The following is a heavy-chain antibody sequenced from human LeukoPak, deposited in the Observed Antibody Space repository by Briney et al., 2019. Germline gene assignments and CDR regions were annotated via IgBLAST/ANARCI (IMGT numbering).Heavy chain of an antibody. Sequence: GASVKVSCKVSGYTLTELSMHWVRQAPGKGLEWMGGFDPEDGETIHAQKFQGRVTMTEDTSTDTAYMELSSMRSEDTAVYYCATNKYYYDGSGYYSDYWGQGTLVTVSS. CDR3: ATNKYYYDGSGYYSDY. CDR2: FDPEDGET. CDR1: GYTLTELS. J-gene: IGHJ4*02. V-gene: IGHV1-24*01. D-gene: IGHD3-22*01.